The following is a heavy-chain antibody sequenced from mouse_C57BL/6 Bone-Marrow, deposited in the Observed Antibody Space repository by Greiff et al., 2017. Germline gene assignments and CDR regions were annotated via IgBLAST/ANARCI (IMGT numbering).Heavy chain of an antibody. CDR2: ILPGSGST. Sequence: QVQLQQSGAELMKPGASVKLSCKATGYTFTGYWIEWVKQRPGHGLEWIGEILPGSGSTNYNEKFKGKATFTAATSSNTAYMQLSRQTTEDSALYYCARHPSTTVVARDYWGQGTTLTVSS. D-gene: IGHD1-1*01. V-gene: IGHV1-9*01. CDR3: ARHPSTTVVARDY. CDR1: GYTFTGYW. J-gene: IGHJ2*01.